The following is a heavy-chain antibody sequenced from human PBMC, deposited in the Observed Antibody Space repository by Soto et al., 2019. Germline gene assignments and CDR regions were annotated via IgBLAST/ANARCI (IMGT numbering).Heavy chain of an antibody. D-gene: IGHD6-19*01. V-gene: IGHV4-34*01. CDR2: INHSGST. CDR3: ARVIAVAGTRWFDP. Sequence: SETLSLTSAVYGGSFSGYYWSWIRQPPGKGLEWIGEINHSGSTNYNPSLKSRVTISVDTSKNQFSLKLSSVTAADTAVYYCARVIAVAGTRWFDPWGQGTLVTVSS. J-gene: IGHJ5*02. CDR1: GGSFSGYY.